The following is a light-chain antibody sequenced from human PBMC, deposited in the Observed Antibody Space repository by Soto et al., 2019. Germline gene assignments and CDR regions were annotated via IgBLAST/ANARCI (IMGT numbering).Light chain of an antibody. Sequence: QSVLTQPASVSGSPGLSITISCTGTSSDVGGYNYVSWYQQHPGKAPKHMIYEVSNRPSGVSNRFSGSKSGNTASLTISGLQAEDEADYYCSSYTSSSTHYVFGTG. J-gene: IGLJ1*01. CDR3: SSYTSSSTHYV. CDR1: SSDVGGYNY. CDR2: EVS. V-gene: IGLV2-14*01.